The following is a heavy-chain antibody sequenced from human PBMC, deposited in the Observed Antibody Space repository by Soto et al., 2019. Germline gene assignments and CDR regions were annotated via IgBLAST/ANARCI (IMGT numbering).Heavy chain of an antibody. CDR2: IYYSGST. Sequence: QVQLQESGPGLVKPSETLSLTCTVSGGSISSYYWSWIRQPPGKGLEWIGYIYYSGSTNYNPSLKSRVTISVDTSKNQFSLKLSSVTAADTVVYYCAGRERGYCSSTSCLGFDPWGQGTLVTVSS. J-gene: IGHJ5*02. CDR3: AGRERGYCSSTSCLGFDP. V-gene: IGHV4-59*01. CDR1: GGSISSYY. D-gene: IGHD2-2*01.